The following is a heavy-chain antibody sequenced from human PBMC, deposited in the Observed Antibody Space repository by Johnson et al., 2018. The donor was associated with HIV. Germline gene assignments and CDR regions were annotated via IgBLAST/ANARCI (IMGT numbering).Heavy chain of an antibody. V-gene: IGHV3-30*03. CDR3: PREKLDSSGYYDAFDI. J-gene: IGHJ3*02. CDR2: ISYDGSNK. Sequence: QVQLVESGGGLVQPGGSLRLSCAASGFTFTNAWMSWVRQAPGRGLEWVAVISYDGSNKYYADSVRGRFTISRDNSKNTLYLQMNSLRAEDTAVYYCPREKLDSSGYYDAFDIWGQGTMVTVSS. CDR1: GFTFTNAW. D-gene: IGHD3-22*01.